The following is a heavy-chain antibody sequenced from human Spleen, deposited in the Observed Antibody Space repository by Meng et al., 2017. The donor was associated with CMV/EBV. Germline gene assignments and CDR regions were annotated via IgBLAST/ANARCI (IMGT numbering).Heavy chain of an antibody. V-gene: IGHV3-30*04. Sequence: GGSLRLSCAASGFTFSSYAMHWVRQAPGKGLEWVAVISYDGSNKYYADSVKGRFTISRDNAKNSLYLQMNSLRAEDTAVYYCARDRGFADVWGQGTTVTVSS. J-gene: IGHJ6*02. CDR1: GFTFSSYA. CDR2: ISYDGSNK. CDR3: ARDRGFADV.